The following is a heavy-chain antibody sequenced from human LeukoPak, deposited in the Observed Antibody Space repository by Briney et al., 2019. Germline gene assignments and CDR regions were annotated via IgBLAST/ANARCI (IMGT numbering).Heavy chain of an antibody. Sequence: GGSLRLSCAASGFTFSSYGMHWVRQAPGKGLEWVAFIRYDGSNKYYADSVKGRFTISRDNSKNTLYLQMNSLRAEDTAVYYCARLELELRSRTPFDPWGQGTLVTVSS. CDR2: IRYDGSNK. D-gene: IGHD1-7*01. V-gene: IGHV3-30*02. CDR3: ARLELELRSRTPFDP. J-gene: IGHJ5*02. CDR1: GFTFSSYG.